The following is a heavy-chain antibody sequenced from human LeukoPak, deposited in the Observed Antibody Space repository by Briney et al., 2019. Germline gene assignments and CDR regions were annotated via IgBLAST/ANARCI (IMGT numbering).Heavy chain of an antibody. CDR2: IYYSGST. D-gene: IGHD2-2*01. Sequence: SQTLSLTCTVSGGSISSGGYYWSWIRQHPGKGLEWIGYIYYSGSTYYNPSLKSRVTISADTSKNQFSLKLSSVTAADTAVYYCARVLVVPASYYFDYWGQGTLVTVSS. CDR1: GGSISSGGYY. J-gene: IGHJ4*02. V-gene: IGHV4-31*03. CDR3: ARVLVVPASYYFDY.